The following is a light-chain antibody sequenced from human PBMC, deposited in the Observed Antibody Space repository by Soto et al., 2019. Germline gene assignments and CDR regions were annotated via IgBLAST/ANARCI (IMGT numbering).Light chain of an antibody. Sequence: QSVLTQPASVSGSPGQSITISCTGTSSDVGSYKLVSWYQHHPGKAPKLMIFEVNKRPSGISNRFSGSKSGNTASLTISGLQAEDEADYYCCSYAGNSAYVFGTGTKLTVL. CDR2: EVN. CDR3: CSYAGNSAYV. J-gene: IGLJ1*01. V-gene: IGLV2-23*02. CDR1: SSDVGSYKL.